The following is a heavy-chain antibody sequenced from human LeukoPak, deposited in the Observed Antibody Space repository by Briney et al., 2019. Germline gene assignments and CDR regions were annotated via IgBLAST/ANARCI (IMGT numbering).Heavy chain of an antibody. CDR3: AKAPGYSDYYGMDV. J-gene: IGHJ6*04. V-gene: IGHV3-30*18. Sequence: PGGSLRLSCAASGFTFSSYGMHWVRQAPGKGLEWVAVISYDGSNKYYADSVKGRFTISRDNSKNTLYLQMNSLRAEDTAVYYRAKAPGYSDYYGMDVWGKGTTVTVSS. D-gene: IGHD3-10*01. CDR2: ISYDGSNK. CDR1: GFTFSSYG.